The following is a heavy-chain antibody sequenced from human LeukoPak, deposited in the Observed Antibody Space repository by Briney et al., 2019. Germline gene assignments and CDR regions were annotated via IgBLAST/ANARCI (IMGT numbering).Heavy chain of an antibody. J-gene: IGHJ4*02. D-gene: IGHD5-12*01. CDR1: GGSISSSSYY. Sequence: SETLSLTCTVSGGSISSSSYYWVWIRQPPGKGLECIGSITNSAIPYYNPLLKSRVTISVDTSKNQFSLKLRSVTAADTAVYYCARHPANNIVATIPYFDYWGPGNLVTVSS. V-gene: IGHV4-39*01. CDR2: ITNSAIP. CDR3: ARHPANNIVATIPYFDY.